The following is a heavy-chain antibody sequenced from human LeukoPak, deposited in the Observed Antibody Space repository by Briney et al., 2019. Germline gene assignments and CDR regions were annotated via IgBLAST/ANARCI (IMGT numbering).Heavy chain of an antibody. Sequence: PGGSLRLSCAASGFTFSSYEMNWVRQAPGKGLEWVSYISSSGSTIYYADSVKGRFTISRDNAKNSLHLQMNSLRAEDTAVYYCARDASSGWYNWFDPWGQGTLVTVSS. V-gene: IGHV3-48*03. J-gene: IGHJ5*02. CDR2: ISSSGSTI. CDR3: ARDASSGWYNWFDP. CDR1: GFTFSSYE. D-gene: IGHD6-19*01.